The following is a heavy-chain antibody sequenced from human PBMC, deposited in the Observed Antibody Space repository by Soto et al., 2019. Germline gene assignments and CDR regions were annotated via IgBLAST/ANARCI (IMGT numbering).Heavy chain of an antibody. V-gene: IGHV1-69*13. J-gene: IGHJ1*01. CDR3: ARVGYYYDSSGPNQH. D-gene: IGHD3-22*01. Sequence: ASVKVSCKASGGTFSSYAISWVRQAPGQGLEWMGGIIPIFGTANYAQKFQGRVTITADESTSTAYMELSSLRSEDTAVYYCARVGYYYDSSGPNQHWGQGTLVTVSS. CDR1: GGTFSSYA. CDR2: IIPIFGTA.